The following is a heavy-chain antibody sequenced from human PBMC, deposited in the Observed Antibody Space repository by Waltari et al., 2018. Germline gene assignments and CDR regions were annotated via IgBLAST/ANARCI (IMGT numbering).Heavy chain of an antibody. J-gene: IGHJ4*02. CDR2: IWYDGSNK. Sequence: QVQLVESGGGVVQPGRSLRLSCAASGVTFSSYGMHWVRKASGKGLEWVAVIWYDGSNKYYADSVKGRFTISRDNSKNTLYLQMNSLRAEDTAVYYCARVLATVTTPLGYWGQGTLVTVSS. V-gene: IGHV3-33*01. CDR3: ARVLATVTTPLGY. CDR1: GVTFSSYG. D-gene: IGHD4-17*01.